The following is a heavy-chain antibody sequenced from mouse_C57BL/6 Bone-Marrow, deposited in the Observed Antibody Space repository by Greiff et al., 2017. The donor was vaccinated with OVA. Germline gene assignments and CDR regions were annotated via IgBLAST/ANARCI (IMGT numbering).Heavy chain of an antibody. CDR1: GYTFTSYW. V-gene: IGHV1-7*01. Sequence: VHLVESGAELAKPGASVKLSCKASGYTFTSYWMHWVQQRPGQGLEWIGNINPSSGYTKYNQKFKDKATLTADKSSSTAYMQLSSLTYEDSAVYYCARGGYWDNFDYWGQGTTLTVSS. CDR3: ARGGYWDNFDY. CDR2: INPSSGYT. J-gene: IGHJ2*01. D-gene: IGHD4-1*01.